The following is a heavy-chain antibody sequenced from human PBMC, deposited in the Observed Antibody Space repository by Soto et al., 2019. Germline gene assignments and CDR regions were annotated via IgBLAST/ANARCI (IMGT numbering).Heavy chain of an antibody. D-gene: IGHD5-18*01. J-gene: IGHJ5*02. Sequence: GGSLRLSCAASGFTFSSYAMHWVRQAPGKGLEWVAVISYDGSNKYYADSVKGRFTISRDNSKNTLYLQMNSLRAEDTAVYYCARVEDDTAMVSDTDSPWFDPWGQGTLVTVSS. V-gene: IGHV3-30-3*01. CDR3: ARVEDDTAMVSDTDSPWFDP. CDR1: GFTFSSYA. CDR2: ISYDGSNK.